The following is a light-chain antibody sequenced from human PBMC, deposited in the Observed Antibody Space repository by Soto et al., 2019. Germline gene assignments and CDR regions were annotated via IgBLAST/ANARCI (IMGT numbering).Light chain of an antibody. CDR2: GAS. Sequence: EKLMTQSPATLSVSPGERATLYCRASQSVRSNLAWFQQKPGQAPSLLIFGASTRAAGIPARFSGSGSGTEFSLTISGLQSEDFAVYFCHQYENWPKTFGQGTKV. V-gene: IGKV3-15*01. J-gene: IGKJ1*01. CDR3: HQYENWPKT. CDR1: QSVRSN.